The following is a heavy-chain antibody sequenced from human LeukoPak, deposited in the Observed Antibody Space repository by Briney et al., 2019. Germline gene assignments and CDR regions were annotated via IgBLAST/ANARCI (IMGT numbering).Heavy chain of an antibody. Sequence: SETLSLTCTVSGGSISSYYWSWIRQPPGKGLGWIGYIYYSGSTNYNPSLKSRVTISVDTSKNQFSLKLSSVTAADTAVYYCARDLYTSGSGSYYNNWFDPWGQGTLVTVSS. D-gene: IGHD3-10*01. CDR3: ARDLYTSGSGSYYNNWFDP. V-gene: IGHV4-59*01. CDR2: IYYSGST. J-gene: IGHJ5*02. CDR1: GGSISSYY.